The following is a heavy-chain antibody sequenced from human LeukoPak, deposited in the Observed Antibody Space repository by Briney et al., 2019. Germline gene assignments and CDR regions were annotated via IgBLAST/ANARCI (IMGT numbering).Heavy chain of an antibody. V-gene: IGHV3-23*01. Sequence: GGSLRLSCAVSGFTFSNYALSWVRQAPGKGLEWLSAITGSGDITYYADSVKGRFTVSRDISKNTLYLQMNSLRPDDSAVYYCVKDLGSAITSALALDVWGQGTTVTVSS. D-gene: IGHD1-14*01. CDR3: VKDLGSAITSALALDV. J-gene: IGHJ6*02. CDR1: GFTFSNYA. CDR2: ITGSGDIT.